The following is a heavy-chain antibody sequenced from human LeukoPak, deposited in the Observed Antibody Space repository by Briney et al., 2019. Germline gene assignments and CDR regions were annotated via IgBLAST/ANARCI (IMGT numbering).Heavy chain of an antibody. V-gene: IGHV3-11*04. CDR3: ARGVVWFGEFQIIYFDY. CDR2: ISSSGSTI. Sequence: GGSLRLSCSASGLTFSDYYMSWIRQAPGKGLEWVSYISSSGSTIYYADSVKGRFTISRDNAKNSLYLQMNSLRAEDTAVYYCARGVVWFGEFQIIYFDYWGQGTLVTVSS. CDR1: GLTFSDYY. J-gene: IGHJ4*02. D-gene: IGHD3-10*01.